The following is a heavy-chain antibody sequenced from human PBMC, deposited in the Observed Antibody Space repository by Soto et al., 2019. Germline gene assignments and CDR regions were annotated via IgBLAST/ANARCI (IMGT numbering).Heavy chain of an antibody. CDR1: GFPFSRYS. D-gene: IGHD3-3*01. CDR2: INSGSSTI. V-gene: IGHV3-48*01. J-gene: IGHJ4*02. Sequence: GGSLILSCVASGFPFSRYSMNWVRQALGKGLEWVSYINSGSSTIYYADSVKGRFTISRDNAKNSLYLQLNSLRAEDTAVYYCARDKPRSGYEKFDYWGQGTLVTVSS. CDR3: ARDKPRSGYEKFDY.